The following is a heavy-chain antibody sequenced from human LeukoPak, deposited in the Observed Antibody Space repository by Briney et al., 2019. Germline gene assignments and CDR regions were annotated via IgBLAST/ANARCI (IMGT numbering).Heavy chain of an antibody. Sequence: PSETLSLTCAVYGGSFSGYYWSWTRQPPGKGLEWIGEINHSGSTNYNPSLKSRVTISVDTSKNQFSLKLSSVTPADTAVYYCARENILSVSGGYYYYYMDVWGKGTTVTISS. D-gene: IGHD2-21*01. CDR2: INHSGST. CDR1: GGSFSGYY. CDR3: ARENILSVSGGYYYYYMDV. V-gene: IGHV4-34*01. J-gene: IGHJ6*03.